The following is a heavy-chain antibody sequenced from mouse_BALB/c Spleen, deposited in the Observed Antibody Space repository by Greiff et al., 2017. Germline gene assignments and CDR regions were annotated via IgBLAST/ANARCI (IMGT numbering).Heavy chain of an antibody. CDR3: ARRGYGNYEGDY. CDR2: IDPANGNT. CDR1: GFNIKDTY. V-gene: IGHV14-3*02. Sequence: LVESGAELVKPGASVKLSCTASGFNIKDTYMHWVKQRPEQGLEWIGRIDPANGNTKYDPKFQGKATITADTSSNTAYLQLSSLTSEDTAVYYCARRGYGNYEGDYWGQGTTLTVSS. D-gene: IGHD2-1*01. J-gene: IGHJ2*01.